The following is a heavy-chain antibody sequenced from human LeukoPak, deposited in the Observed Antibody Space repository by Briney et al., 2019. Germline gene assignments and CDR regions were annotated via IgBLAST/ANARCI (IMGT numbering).Heavy chain of an antibody. J-gene: IGHJ4*02. V-gene: IGHV1-18*01. CDR2: ISAYNGNT. CDR3: ARDGTYYYDSSGYPFDY. D-gene: IGHD3-22*01. Sequence: ASVKVSCKASGYTFTSYGISWVRQAPGQGLEWRGWISAYNGNTNYAQKLQGRVTMTTDTSTSTAYMELRSLRSDDTAVYYCARDGTYYYDSSGYPFDYWGQGTLVTVSS. CDR1: GYTFTSYG.